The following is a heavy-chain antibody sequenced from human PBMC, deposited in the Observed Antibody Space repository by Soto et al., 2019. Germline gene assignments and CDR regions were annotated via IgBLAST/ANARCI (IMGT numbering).Heavy chain of an antibody. Sequence: QVQLVQSGAEVKKPGSSVKVSCKASGGTFSSYAISWVRQAPGQGLEWMGGIIPIFGTANYAQKFQGRVTITADESTSTAYMELGSLRSEDTAVYYCASRHQELRFLDQRPTSLYYYYGMDVWGQGTTVTVSS. CDR3: ASRHQELRFLDQRPTSLYYYYGMDV. D-gene: IGHD3-3*01. CDR1: GGTFSSYA. J-gene: IGHJ6*02. V-gene: IGHV1-69*12. CDR2: IIPIFGTA.